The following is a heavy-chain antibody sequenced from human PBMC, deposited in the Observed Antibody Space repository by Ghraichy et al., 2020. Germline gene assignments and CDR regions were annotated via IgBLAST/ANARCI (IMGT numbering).Heavy chain of an antibody. CDR2: IKQDGSEK. CDR3: ARDRDVINWFDP. V-gene: IGHV3-7*03. Sequence: GESLNISCAASGFTFSSYWMSWVRQAPGKGLEWVANIKQDGSEKYYVDSVKGRFTISRDNAKNSLYLQMNSLRAEDTAVYYCARDRDVINWFDPWGQGTLVTVSS. D-gene: IGHD3-10*01. CDR1: GFTFSSYW. J-gene: IGHJ5*02.